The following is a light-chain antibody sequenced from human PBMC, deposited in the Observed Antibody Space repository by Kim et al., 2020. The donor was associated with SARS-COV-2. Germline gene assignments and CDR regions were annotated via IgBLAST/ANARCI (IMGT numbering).Light chain of an antibody. CDR2: DVN. CDR3: CSYAGMYTSL. J-gene: IGLJ2*01. V-gene: IGLV2-11*03. CDR1: SSDVGGYDW. Sequence: GQSVTISFTGTSSDVGGYDWVSWYQQLPGKAPKLIIYDVNKRPSGVPDRFSGSKSGNTASLTISGLQDEDEGYYHCCSYAGMYTSLFGGGTQLTVL.